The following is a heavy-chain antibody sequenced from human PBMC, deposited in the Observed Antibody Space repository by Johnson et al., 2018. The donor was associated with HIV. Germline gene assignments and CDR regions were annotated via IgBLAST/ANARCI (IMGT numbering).Heavy chain of an antibody. CDR3: ARDRRARLPLYAFDI. D-gene: IGHD6-6*01. J-gene: IGHJ3*02. V-gene: IGHV3-30*03. Sequence: QMLLVESGGGVVQPGRSLRLSCAASGFTFSSYDIHWVRQAPGKGMDWVAVISYDGSNKYYADSVKGRFTISRDNSKNTLYLQMNSLRAEDTAVYYCARDRRARLPLYAFDIWGQGTMVTVSS. CDR1: GFTFSSYD. CDR2: ISYDGSNK.